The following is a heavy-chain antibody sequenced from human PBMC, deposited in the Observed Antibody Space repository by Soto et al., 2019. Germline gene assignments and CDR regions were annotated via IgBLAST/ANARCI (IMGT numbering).Heavy chain of an antibody. D-gene: IGHD3-10*01. CDR3: TTVSRAYGSGSYFTPRKYYYYYYGMDV. CDR2: IKSKTDGGTT. V-gene: IGHV3-15*07. J-gene: IGHJ6*02. CDR1: GFTFSNAW. Sequence: GGSLRLSCAASGFTFSNAWMNWVRQAPGKGLEWVGRIKSKTDGGTTDYAAPVKGRFTISRDDSKNTLYLQMNSLKTVDPAVYYCTTVSRAYGSGSYFTPRKYYYYYYGMDVWGQGTTVTVSS.